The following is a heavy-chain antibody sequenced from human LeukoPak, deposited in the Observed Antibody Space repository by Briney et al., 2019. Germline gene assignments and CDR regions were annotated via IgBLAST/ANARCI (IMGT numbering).Heavy chain of an antibody. J-gene: IGHJ3*01. Sequence: GGSLRLSCAASGFTFSSYWFHWFRQAPGKGLVWASHINPDGSNINYADSVKGRFTISRDNAKNTLYLQMNRLRAEDTAVYYCARPPHGYGFDVWGQGAMVTVSS. CDR3: ARPPHGYGFDV. CDR2: INPDGSNI. D-gene: IGHD2-2*03. V-gene: IGHV3-74*01. CDR1: GFTFSSYW.